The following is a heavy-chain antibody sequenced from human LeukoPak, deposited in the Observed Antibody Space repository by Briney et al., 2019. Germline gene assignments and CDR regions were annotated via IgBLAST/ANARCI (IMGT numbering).Heavy chain of an antibody. CDR2: ISGGTT. CDR3: SRGSGWLSVY. D-gene: IGHD6-19*01. Sequence: GGSLRLSCTASGFTFGDYLMSWFRQAPGKGLEWIGFISGGTTEYAASVKGRFTISRDDSTSIAYLQMNSLTTEDTAVYYCSRGSGWLSVYWGQGTLVTVSP. V-gene: IGHV3-49*03. CDR1: GFTFGDYL. J-gene: IGHJ4*02.